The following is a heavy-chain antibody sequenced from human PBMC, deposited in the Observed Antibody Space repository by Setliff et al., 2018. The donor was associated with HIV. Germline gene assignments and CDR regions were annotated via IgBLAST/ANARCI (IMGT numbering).Heavy chain of an antibody. CDR2: VNPNSGDA. J-gene: IGHJ6*02. CDR3: ARNFGLSPSGKYYYYYGMDI. Sequence: GASVKVSCKASGYTFTGHYLHWVRQAPGQGLEWLGWVNPNSGDAIYAQNFQGRVTMTRDTSINAAYMEPRGLRSDDTAVYYCARNFGLSPSGKYYYYYGMDIWGQGTTVTVSS. V-gene: IGHV1-2*02. CDR1: GYTFTGHY. D-gene: IGHD3-10*01.